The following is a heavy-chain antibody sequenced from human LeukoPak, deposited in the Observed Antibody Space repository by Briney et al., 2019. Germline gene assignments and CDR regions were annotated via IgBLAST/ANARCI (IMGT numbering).Heavy chain of an antibody. J-gene: IGHJ4*02. CDR1: GFTFISYN. V-gene: IGHV3-21*01. CDR2: ITTSGSYI. Sequence: GGSLRLSCTASGFTFISYNRSWVRQAPGKGLDWVSSITTSGSYIYYADSVKGRFTISRYNAKNSLYLQMNSLRAEDTAVYYCTSGVGTCNSPSCNLAYWGKGTLVTVSS. D-gene: IGHD2/OR15-2a*01. CDR3: TSGVGTCNSPSCNLAY.